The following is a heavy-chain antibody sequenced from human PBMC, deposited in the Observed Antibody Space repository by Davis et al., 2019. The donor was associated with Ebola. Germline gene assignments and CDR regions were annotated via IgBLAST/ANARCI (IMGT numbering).Heavy chain of an antibody. Sequence: GGSLRLSCAASGFAFNTFAMSWVRQAPGKGLEWVANIKQDGSEKYYVDSVKGRFTISRDNSKNSLYLQMNSLRTEDTALYYCAKDLVGATGYWGQGTLVTVSS. J-gene: IGHJ4*02. CDR3: AKDLVGATGY. D-gene: IGHD1-26*01. CDR2: IKQDGSEK. V-gene: IGHV3-7*03. CDR1: GFAFNTFA.